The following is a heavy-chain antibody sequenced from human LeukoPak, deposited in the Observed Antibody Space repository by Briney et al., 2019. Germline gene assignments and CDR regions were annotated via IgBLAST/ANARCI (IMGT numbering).Heavy chain of an antibody. J-gene: IGHJ5*02. V-gene: IGHV3-30*02. Sequence: GGSLRLSCAASGFVFSKNGMHWVRQAPGKGLEWVAFVRHDESEKYYAHSVKGRFTISRDNSKNTLSLQMNSLRADDTALYYCAKFSYGDYVAWGQGTLVAVSS. CDR2: VRHDESEK. D-gene: IGHD4-17*01. CDR1: GFVFSKNG. CDR3: AKFSYGDYVA.